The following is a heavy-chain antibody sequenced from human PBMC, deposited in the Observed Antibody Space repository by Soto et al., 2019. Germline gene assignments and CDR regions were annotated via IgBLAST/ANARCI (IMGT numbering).Heavy chain of an antibody. V-gene: IGHV3-23*01. Sequence: EVQLLEAGGGLVQPGGSLRLSCAASGFTFSSYAMSWVRQAPWKGLEWVSAISGSGGSTYYADSVKGRFTISRDNSKNTLYLQMSSLRAEDTAVYYCAKGLTQWLVRGHAFDIWCQGTMVTVSS. D-gene: IGHD6-19*01. CDR2: ISGSGGST. CDR1: GFTFSSYA. J-gene: IGHJ3*02. CDR3: AKGLTQWLVRGHAFDI.